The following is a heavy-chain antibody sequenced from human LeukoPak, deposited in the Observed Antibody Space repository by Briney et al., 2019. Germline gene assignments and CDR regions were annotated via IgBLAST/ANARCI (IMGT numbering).Heavy chain of an antibody. J-gene: IGHJ1*01. CDR3: ASDSSGWYKYFQH. Sequence: GASVKVSCKASRGTFSSYAISWVRQAPGQGLEWMGRIIPILGIANYAQKFQGRVTITADKSTSTAYMELSSLRSEDTAVYYCASDSSGWYKYFQHWGQGTLVTVSS. CDR1: RGTFSSYA. CDR2: IIPILGIA. D-gene: IGHD6-19*01. V-gene: IGHV1-69*04.